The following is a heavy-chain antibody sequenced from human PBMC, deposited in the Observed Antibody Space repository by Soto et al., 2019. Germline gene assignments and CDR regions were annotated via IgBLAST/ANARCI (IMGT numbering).Heavy chain of an antibody. Sequence: QVQLVESGGGVVQPGRSLRLSCAASGFTFSSYAMHWVRQAPGKGLEWVAVISYDGSNKYYADSVKGRFTISRDNSKNTLYLQMNSLRAEDTAVYYCARGGGYCSGGSCFRYYGMDVWGQGTTVTVSS. CDR3: ARGGGYCSGGSCFRYYGMDV. J-gene: IGHJ6*02. V-gene: IGHV3-30-3*01. CDR1: GFTFSSYA. CDR2: ISYDGSNK. D-gene: IGHD2-15*01.